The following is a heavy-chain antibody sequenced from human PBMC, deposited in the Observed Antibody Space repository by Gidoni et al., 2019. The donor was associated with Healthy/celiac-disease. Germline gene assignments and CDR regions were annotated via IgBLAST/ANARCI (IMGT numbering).Heavy chain of an antibody. Sequence: EVQLVESGGGLVQPGGSLRLSCAASGFTFSSYWMHWVRQAPGKGLVWVSRINSDGSSTSYADSVKGRFTISRDNAKNTLYLQMNSLRAEDTAVYYCAREAAAHYYYYYMDVWGKGTTVTVSS. D-gene: IGHD6-13*01. CDR1: GFTFSSYW. CDR2: INSDGSST. CDR3: AREAAAHYYYYYMDV. J-gene: IGHJ6*03. V-gene: IGHV3-74*01.